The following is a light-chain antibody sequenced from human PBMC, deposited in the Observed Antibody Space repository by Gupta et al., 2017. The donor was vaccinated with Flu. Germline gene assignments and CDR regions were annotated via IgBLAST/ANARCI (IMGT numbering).Light chain of an antibody. J-gene: IGKJ4*01. CDR1: QSISSW. CDR2: GAS. Sequence: DRFTITCRASQSISSWLASYQEKPGTAPKLLIYGASSLEGGVPSRFSGSGSGTEFSLTISMLNPDDFATYYCQHDHSYPLTFGGGTKVEIK. CDR3: QHDHSYPLT. V-gene: IGKV1-5*03.